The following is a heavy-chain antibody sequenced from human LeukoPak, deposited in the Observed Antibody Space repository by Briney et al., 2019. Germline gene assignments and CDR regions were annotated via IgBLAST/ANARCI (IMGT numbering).Heavy chain of an antibody. Sequence: PRASVKVSCKASGGTFSSYAISWVRQAPGQGLEWMGGIIPIFGTANYAQKFQGRVTITADESTSTAYMELSSLRSEDTAVYYCARVFPDIVVPGLYYYGMDVWGQGTTVTVSS. CDR2: IIPIFGTA. CDR1: GGTFSSYA. D-gene: IGHD2-2*01. CDR3: ARVFPDIVVPGLYYYGMDV. V-gene: IGHV1-69*13. J-gene: IGHJ6*02.